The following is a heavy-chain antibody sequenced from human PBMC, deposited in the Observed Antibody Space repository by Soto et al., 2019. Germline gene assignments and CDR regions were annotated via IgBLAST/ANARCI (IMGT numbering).Heavy chain of an antibody. CDR3: AREPLGSAWELEYYFDY. D-gene: IGHD1-26*01. J-gene: IGHJ4*02. Sequence: QVQLVQSGAEVKKPGSSVKVSCKASGGTFSSYAISWVRQAPGQGLEWMGGIIPIFGTANYAQKFQGRVTITADESTSTAYMELSSLRSEDTAVYYCAREPLGSAWELEYYFDYWGQGTLVTVSS. CDR1: GGTFSSYA. CDR2: IIPIFGTA. V-gene: IGHV1-69*12.